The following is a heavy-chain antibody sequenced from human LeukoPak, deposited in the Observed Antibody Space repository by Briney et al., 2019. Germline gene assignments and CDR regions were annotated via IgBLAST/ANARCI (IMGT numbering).Heavy chain of an antibody. CDR3: AKFADSFSQVVDY. D-gene: IGHD2-15*01. V-gene: IGHV3-7*01. Sequence: PGGSLRLSCAASGFTFSSYWMSWVRQAPGKGLEWVANIKQDGSEKYYVDSVKGRFTISRDNSKNTLYLQMNSLRAEDTAVYYCAKFADSFSQVVDYWGQGTLVTVSS. CDR2: IKQDGSEK. J-gene: IGHJ4*02. CDR1: GFTFSSYW.